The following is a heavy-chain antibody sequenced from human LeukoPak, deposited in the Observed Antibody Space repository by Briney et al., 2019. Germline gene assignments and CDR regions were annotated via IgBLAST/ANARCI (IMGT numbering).Heavy chain of an antibody. CDR2: MRYDRSNK. Sequence: PGGAVPLSCAACGFTFSSYGMHWVRQAPGRGLEGVAFMRYDRSNKYYAASVKGRFTISRDISKNTLYLQMNSLRAEDTAVYYCAKASARYCSRTSCHRLDAFDIWGQGTMVTVSS. V-gene: IGHV3-30*02. CDR1: GFTFSSYG. J-gene: IGHJ3*02. D-gene: IGHD2-2*01. CDR3: AKASARYCSRTSCHRLDAFDI.